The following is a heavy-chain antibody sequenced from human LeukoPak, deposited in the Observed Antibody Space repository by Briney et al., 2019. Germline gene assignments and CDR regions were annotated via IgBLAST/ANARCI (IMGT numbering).Heavy chain of an antibody. CDR2: INHSGST. CDR1: GGSFSGYY. Sequence: SETLSLTCAVYGGSFSGYYWSWIRQPPGKGLEWIGEINHSGSTNYNPSLKSRVTISVDTSKNQFSLKLSSVTAADTAVYYCARLLGYFDWPDAFDIWGQGTMVTVSS. J-gene: IGHJ3*02. V-gene: IGHV4-34*01. D-gene: IGHD3-9*01. CDR3: ARLLGYFDWPDAFDI.